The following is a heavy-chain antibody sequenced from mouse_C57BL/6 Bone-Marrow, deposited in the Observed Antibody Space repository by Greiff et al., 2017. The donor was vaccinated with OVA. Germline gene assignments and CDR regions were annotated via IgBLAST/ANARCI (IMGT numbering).Heavy chain of an antibody. CDR1: GYTITSYT. D-gene: IGHD2-1*01. J-gene: IGHJ3*01. Sequence: VQLQQSGAELARPGASVKMSCKASGYTITSYTMHWVKQRPGQGLEWIGNINPSSGDTKYNQKFKAKATLTADKSSSTAYRQLSSLTSEDSAVYYCAREDGNWFAYWGQGTLVTVSA. V-gene: IGHV1-4*01. CDR2: INPSSGDT. CDR3: AREDGNWFAY.